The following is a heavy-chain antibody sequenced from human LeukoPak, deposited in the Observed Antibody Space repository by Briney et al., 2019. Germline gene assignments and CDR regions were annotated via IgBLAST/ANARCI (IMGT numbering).Heavy chain of an antibody. J-gene: IGHJ5*02. V-gene: IGHV3-48*03. CDR1: GFTFSTYE. Sequence: GGSLRLSCAASGFTFSTYEMNWVRQAPGKGLEWVSYISSSGSTIYYADSVKGRFTVSRDNAKNSLYLQMNSLRAEDTAVYYCARVSGWFDPWGQGTLVTVSS. D-gene: IGHD1-14*01. CDR2: ISSSGSTI. CDR3: ARVSGWFDP.